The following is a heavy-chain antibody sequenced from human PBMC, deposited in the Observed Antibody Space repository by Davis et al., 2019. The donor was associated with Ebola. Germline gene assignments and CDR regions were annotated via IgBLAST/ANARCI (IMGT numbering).Heavy chain of an antibody. Sequence: PGGSLRLSCAASGFFFSGYALHWVRQAPGKGLEWVSLISYDGSNKYYADSVKGRFTISRDNSKNTLYLQMNSLRAEDTAVYYCARGGERWLPDFDYWGQGTLVTVSS. D-gene: IGHD5-24*01. J-gene: IGHJ4*02. CDR2: ISYDGSNK. V-gene: IGHV3-30-3*01. CDR1: GFFFSGYA. CDR3: ARGGERWLPDFDY.